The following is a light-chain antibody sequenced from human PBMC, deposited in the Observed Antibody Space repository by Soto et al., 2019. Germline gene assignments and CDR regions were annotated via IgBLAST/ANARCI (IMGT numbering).Light chain of an antibody. V-gene: IGLV2-14*01. Sequence: HSALTQPASVSGSPGQSITISCTGTSSDVGGYNYVSWYRQHPGKAPKLMIYEVSNRPSGVSNRFSGSKSGNTAPLTISGLQAEDEADYYCSSYTISSTPVFGGGTKVTVL. CDR3: SSYTISSTPV. J-gene: IGLJ2*01. CDR2: EVS. CDR1: SSDVGGYNY.